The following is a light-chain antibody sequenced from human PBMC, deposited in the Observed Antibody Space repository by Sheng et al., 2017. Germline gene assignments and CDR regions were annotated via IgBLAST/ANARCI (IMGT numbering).Light chain of an antibody. CDR3: LQRSYWLGT. CDR1: QSVSSN. J-gene: IGKJ2*01. V-gene: IGKV3-15*01. Sequence: ETVMTQSPATLSVSPGERATLSCRASQSVSSNLAWYQQKPGQAPRLLIYGASTRATGIPARFSGSGSGTEFTLTISRLEPEDSGVYYCLQRSYWLGTFGQGTKLEIK. CDR2: GAS.